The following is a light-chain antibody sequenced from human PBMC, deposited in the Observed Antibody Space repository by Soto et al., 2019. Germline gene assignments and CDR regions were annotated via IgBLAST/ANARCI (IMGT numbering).Light chain of an antibody. CDR2: GAS. CDR3: QLYNKLPPQYT. CDR1: QSISSD. Sequence: EIVMTQSPATLSVSPGERATLSCRASQSISSDLAWYQQKPGQAPRLLIYGASTRATDIPARISGSGSGTDFPLPIRSLQSEDFAVYYCQLYNKLPPQYTFGQGTKLEIK. J-gene: IGKJ2*01. V-gene: IGKV3-15*01.